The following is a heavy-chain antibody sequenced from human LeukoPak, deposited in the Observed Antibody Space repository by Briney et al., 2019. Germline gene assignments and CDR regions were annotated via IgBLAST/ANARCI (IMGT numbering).Heavy chain of an antibody. CDR3: AREDSPRSGEIV. J-gene: IGHJ4*02. Sequence: SQTLSLTCTVSGGSISSGGYYWSWIRQHPGKGLEWIGYIYYSGSTYYNPSLKSRVTISVDTSKNQFSLKLSSVTAADTAVYYCAREDSPRSGEIVWGQGTLVTVSS. D-gene: IGHD3-10*01. V-gene: IGHV4-31*03. CDR2: IYYSGST. CDR1: GGSISSGGYY.